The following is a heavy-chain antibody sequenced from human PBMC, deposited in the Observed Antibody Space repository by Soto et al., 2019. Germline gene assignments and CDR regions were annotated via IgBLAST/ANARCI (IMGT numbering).Heavy chain of an antibody. CDR2: ISYDGSNK. D-gene: IGHD3-3*01. V-gene: IGHV3-30-3*01. CDR1: GFTFSSYA. J-gene: IGHJ6*02. CDR3: AREYYDFWSGYYTHYYYGMDV. Sequence: RLSCAASGFTFSSYAMHWVRQSPGKGLDWVAVISYDGSNKYYADSVKGRFTISRDNSKNTLYLQMNSLRAEDTAVYYCAREYYDFWSGYYTHYYYGMDVWGQGTTVTVSS.